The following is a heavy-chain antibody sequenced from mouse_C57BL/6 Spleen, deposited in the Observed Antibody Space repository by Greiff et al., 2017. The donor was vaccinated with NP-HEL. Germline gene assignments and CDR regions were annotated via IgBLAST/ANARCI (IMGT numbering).Heavy chain of an antibody. Sequence: EVQVVESGGGLVQPGGSMKLSCVASGFTFSNYWMNWVRQSPEKGLEWVAQIRLKSDNYATHYAESVKGRFTISRDDSKSSVYLQMNNLRAEDTGIYYCTRAAANWDFDYWGQGTTLTVSS. V-gene: IGHV6-3*01. D-gene: IGHD4-1*01. CDR1: GFTFSNYW. J-gene: IGHJ2*01. CDR3: TRAAANWDFDY. CDR2: IRLKSDNYAT.